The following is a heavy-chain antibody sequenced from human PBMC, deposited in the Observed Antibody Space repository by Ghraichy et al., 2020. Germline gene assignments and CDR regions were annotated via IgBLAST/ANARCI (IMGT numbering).Heavy chain of an antibody. CDR3: AKDGEYFDSSGSNYFDY. D-gene: IGHD3-22*01. Sequence: GGSLRLSCAASGFTFSIYAMSWVRQAPGKGLEWVSAISGNGGRTYYADSVKGRFTISRDNSKNTLYLQMNSLRAEDTAVYYCAKDGEYFDSSGSNYFDYWGQGTLVTVSS. V-gene: IGHV3-23*01. CDR2: ISGNGGRT. J-gene: IGHJ4*02. CDR1: GFTFSIYA.